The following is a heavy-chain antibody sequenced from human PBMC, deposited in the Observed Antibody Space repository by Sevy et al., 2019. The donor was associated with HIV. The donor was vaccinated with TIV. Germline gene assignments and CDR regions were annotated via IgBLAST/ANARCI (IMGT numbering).Heavy chain of an antibody. Sequence: SETLSLTCTVSGGSLSSGSYDWSWIRQPRGKGLEWIGYISYIGSTNYNPSLKSRVTISVDTSKNQLSLRLTSVTAADTAVYYCVRDRIAAAGGYFDNWGQGTLVTVSS. D-gene: IGHD6-13*01. CDR1: GGSLSSGSYD. CDR2: ISYIGST. CDR3: VRDRIAAAGGYFDN. J-gene: IGHJ4*02. V-gene: IGHV4-61*01.